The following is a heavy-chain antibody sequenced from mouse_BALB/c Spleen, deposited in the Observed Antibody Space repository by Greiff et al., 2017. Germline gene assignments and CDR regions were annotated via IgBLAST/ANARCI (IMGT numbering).Heavy chain of an antibody. J-gene: IGHJ3*01. V-gene: IGHV14-3*02. D-gene: IGHD2-14*01. CDR3: ARSNRYDGFAY. CDR2: IDPANGNT. CDR1: GFNIKDTY. Sequence: VQLKESGAELVKPGASVKLSCTASGFNIKDTYMHWVKQRPEQGLEWIGRIDPANGNTKYDPKFQGKATITADTSSNTAYLQLSSLTSEDTAVYYCARSNRYDGFAYWGQGTLVTVSA.